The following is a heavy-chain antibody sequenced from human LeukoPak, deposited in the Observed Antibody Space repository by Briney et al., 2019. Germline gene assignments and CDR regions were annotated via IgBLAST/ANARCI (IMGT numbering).Heavy chain of an antibody. J-gene: IGHJ4*02. Sequence: SETLSLTCAVYGGSFSGYYWSWIRQGPGKGLEWIGEINHSGSTNYNPSLKSRVTISVDTSKNQFSLKLSSVTAADTAVYYCARDITVPYFDYWGQGTLVTVSS. CDR2: INHSGST. CDR1: GGSFSGYY. CDR3: ARDITVPYFDY. V-gene: IGHV4-34*01. D-gene: IGHD4-11*01.